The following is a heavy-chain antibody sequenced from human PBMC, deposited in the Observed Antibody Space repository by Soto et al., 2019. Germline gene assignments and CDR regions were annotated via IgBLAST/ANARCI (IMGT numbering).Heavy chain of an antibody. V-gene: IGHV4-31*03. D-gene: IGHD2-2*01. Sequence: QVQLQESGPGLVKPSQTLSLTCTVSGGSISSGGYYWSWIRQHPGKGLEWIGYIYYSGSTYYNPSLKSRVTISVDTSKNQFSLKLGSVTAADTAVYYCARDRKQGRSSTSLNWFDPWGQGTLVTVSS. CDR1: GGSISSGGYY. CDR3: ARDRKQGRSSTSLNWFDP. CDR2: IYYSGST. J-gene: IGHJ5*02.